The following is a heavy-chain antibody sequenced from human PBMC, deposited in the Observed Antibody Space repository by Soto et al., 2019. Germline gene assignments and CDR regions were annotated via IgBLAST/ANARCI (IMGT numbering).Heavy chain of an antibody. CDR3: ARSQGYCISTSCYRHAFDI. J-gene: IGHJ3*02. CDR1: GGSISSGGYS. CDR2: IYHSGST. V-gene: IGHV4-30-2*01. Sequence: SETLSFTCAVSGGSISSGGYSWSWIRQPPGKGLEWIGYIYHSGSTYYNPSLKSRVTISVDRSKNQFSLKLSSVTAADTAVYYCARSQGYCISTSCYRHAFDIWGQGTMVTVSS. D-gene: IGHD2-2*01.